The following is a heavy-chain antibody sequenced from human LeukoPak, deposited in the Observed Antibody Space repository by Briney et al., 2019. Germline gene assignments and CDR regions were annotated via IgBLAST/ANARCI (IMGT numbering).Heavy chain of an antibody. CDR2: GGGSGTNT. CDR1: GFTFSSYA. Sequence: GGSLRLSCAASGFTFSSYAMSWVRQAPGKGLEWISLVGGGSGTNTFFADSVKGRFTISRDNAKNSLYLQMNSLRAEDTAVYYCARMMYYYDSSGYWGYYFDYWGQGTLVTVSS. D-gene: IGHD3-22*01. V-gene: IGHV3-23*01. J-gene: IGHJ4*02. CDR3: ARMMYYYDSSGYWGYYFDY.